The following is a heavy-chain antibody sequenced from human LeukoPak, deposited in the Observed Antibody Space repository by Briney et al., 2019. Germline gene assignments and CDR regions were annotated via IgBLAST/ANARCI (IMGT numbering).Heavy chain of an antibody. Sequence: GGSLRHSCAPSGFTLSTYWMHWVRPAPGKGLVWVSRIKSDGNTNYADSVKGRFTISRDNANNTLSLQMNSLRPEDTGVYYCARAPSEIGGYYPEYFRHWGQGTLVTVSS. CDR1: GFTLSTYW. D-gene: IGHD3-22*01. V-gene: IGHV3-74*01. J-gene: IGHJ1*01. CDR2: IKSDGNT. CDR3: ARAPSEIGGYYPEYFRH.